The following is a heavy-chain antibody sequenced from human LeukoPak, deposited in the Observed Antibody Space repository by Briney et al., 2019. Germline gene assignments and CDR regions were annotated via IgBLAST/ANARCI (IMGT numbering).Heavy chain of an antibody. CDR2: IKQDGSEK. CDR3: ARAFSVTTDYFDN. CDR1: EFTFSNFW. D-gene: IGHD4-11*01. V-gene: IGHV3-7*03. Sequence: GGSLRLSCAASEFTFSNFWMSWLRQASGKGLEWVASIKQDGSEKYYVDSVRGRFTISRDNTKNSLYLQMNSLRAEDTAVYYCARAFSVTTDYFDNWGQGTLVTVSS. J-gene: IGHJ4*02.